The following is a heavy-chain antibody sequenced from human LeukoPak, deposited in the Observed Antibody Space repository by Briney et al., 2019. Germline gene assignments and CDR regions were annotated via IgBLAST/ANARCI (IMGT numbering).Heavy chain of an antibody. V-gene: IGHV3-7*01. CDR3: TRLGPGMNFFYFDY. J-gene: IGHJ4*02. Sequence: GGSLRLSCAASGFTLISYWMAWVRQAPGKGLEWVANISQDGSEMFFVDSMNGRLTTSRDNAKNSLYLHINSLRSEDTAVYYCTRLGPGMNFFYFDYWGQGTLVTVSS. CDR1: GFTLISYW. CDR2: ISQDGSEM. D-gene: IGHD3-10*01.